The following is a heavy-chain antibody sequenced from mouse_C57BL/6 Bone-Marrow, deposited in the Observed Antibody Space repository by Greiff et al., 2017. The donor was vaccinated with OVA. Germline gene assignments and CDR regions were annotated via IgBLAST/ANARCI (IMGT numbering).Heavy chain of an antibody. J-gene: IGHJ1*03. CDR2: IDPETGGT. V-gene: IGHV1-15*01. D-gene: IGHD1-1*01. CDR1: GYTFTDYE. Sequence: VQLQQSGAELVRPGASVTLSCKASGYTFTDYEMHWVKQTPVHGLEWIGAIDPETGGTAYNQKFKGKARLTADKSSSTAYMELRSLTSEDSAGYYCTCYGLVRGYFDVWGTGTTVTVSS. CDR3: TCYGLVRGYFDV.